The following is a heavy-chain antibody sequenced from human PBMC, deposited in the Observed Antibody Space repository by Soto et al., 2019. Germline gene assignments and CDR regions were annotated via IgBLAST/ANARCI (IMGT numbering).Heavy chain of an antibody. CDR2: INHSGST. CDR3: ARGGGSSWYGRYYYYGMDV. CDR1: GGSISSGGYY. Sequence: SETLSLTCTVSGGSISSGGYYWSWIRQHPGKGLEWIGYINHSGSTNYNPSLKSRVTISVDTSKNQFSLKLSSVTAADTAVYYCARGGGSSWYGRYYYYGMDVWGQGTTVTVSS. D-gene: IGHD6-13*01. V-gene: IGHV4-31*03. J-gene: IGHJ6*02.